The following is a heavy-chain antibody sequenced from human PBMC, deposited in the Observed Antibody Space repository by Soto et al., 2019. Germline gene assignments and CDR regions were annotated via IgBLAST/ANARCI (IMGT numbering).Heavy chain of an antibody. Sequence: GGSLRLSCAASGFTLSNYDMLWVRQAAGRGLEWLSAIGTTGEAYYPGSVKGRFTISRDNAKNSVYLQVNSLRAGDTAVYYCARGNSGWYSEFDYWGQGVLVTVSS. J-gene: IGHJ4*02. CDR3: ARGNSGWYSEFDY. CDR2: IGTTGEA. CDR1: GFTLSNYD. V-gene: IGHV3-13*01. D-gene: IGHD6-19*01.